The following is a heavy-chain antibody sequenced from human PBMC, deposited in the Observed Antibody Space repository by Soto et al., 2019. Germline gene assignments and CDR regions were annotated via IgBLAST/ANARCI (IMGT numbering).Heavy chain of an antibody. CDR1: GASVSDGY. CDR2: MYFGGSF. D-gene: IGHD3-22*01. CDR3: ARRYYDSPGVAVGP. Sequence: QTQLQESGPGLVKPSETLSLNCTVSGASVSDGYWSWIRQPPGKGLEWIGFMYFGGSFNYNPSLSIRATISVYPPNTQYPRKLTAVTAADPAEYYRARRYYDSPGVAVGPWGQGTLVTVSS. J-gene: IGHJ5*02. V-gene: IGHV4-4*08.